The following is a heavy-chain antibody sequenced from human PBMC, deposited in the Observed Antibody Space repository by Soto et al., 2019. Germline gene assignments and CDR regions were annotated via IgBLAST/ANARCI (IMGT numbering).Heavy chain of an antibody. V-gene: IGHV3-23*01. CDR3: ANRCSSTSCYEGY. CDR1: GFTFSSYA. D-gene: IGHD2-2*01. CDR2: ISGSGGST. J-gene: IGHJ4*02. Sequence: GGSLRLSCAASGFTFSSYAMSWVRQAPGKGLEWVSAISGSGGSTYYADSVKGRFTISRDNSKNTLYLQMNSLRAEDTAVYYCANRCSSTSCYEGYWGQGTLVTVSS.